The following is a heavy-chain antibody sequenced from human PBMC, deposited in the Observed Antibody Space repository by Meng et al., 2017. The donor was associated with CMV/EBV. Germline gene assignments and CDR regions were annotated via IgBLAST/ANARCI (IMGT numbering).Heavy chain of an antibody. J-gene: IGHJ6*02. V-gene: IGHV4-39*07. CDR1: GGSISSRSYY. D-gene: IGHD3-3*01. CDR2: IYYSGST. Sequence: SQTLSLTCTVSGGSISSRSYYWGWIRQPPGKGLEWIGSIYYSGSTYYNPSLKSRVTISVDTSKNQFSLKLSSVTAADTAVYYCARDPHFTIFGVVPYYYYGMDVWGQGTTVTVSS. CDR3: ARDPHFTIFGVVPYYYYGMDV.